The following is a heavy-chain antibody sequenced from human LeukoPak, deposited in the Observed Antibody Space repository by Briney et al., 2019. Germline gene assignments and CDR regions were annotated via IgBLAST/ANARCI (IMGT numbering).Heavy chain of an antibody. CDR3: ARGSRIAVAGTQYFQH. CDR1: GGSISSGDYY. Sequence: SETLSLTCTVSGGSISSGDYYWSWIRQPPGKGLEWIGYIYYSGSTYYNPSLKSRVTISVDTSKNQFSLKLSSVTAADTAVYYCARGSRIAVAGTQYFQHWGQGTLVTVSS. J-gene: IGHJ1*01. D-gene: IGHD6-19*01. CDR2: IYYSGST. V-gene: IGHV4-30-4*01.